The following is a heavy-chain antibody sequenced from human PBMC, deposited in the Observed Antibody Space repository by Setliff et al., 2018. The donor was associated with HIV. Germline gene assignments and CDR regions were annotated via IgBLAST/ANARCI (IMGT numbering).Heavy chain of an antibody. CDR2: INVGNGNT. V-gene: IGHV1-18*01. Sequence: ASVKVSCKASGHTFLNYGISWVRQTPGRGLEWMAWINVGNGNTKTARKFQGRVTITADESTSTAYMELNSLRSDDAAVYYCARQPYYDDDGTNLPSEWRVLGWGQGTLVTVSS. CDR3: ARQPYYDDDGTNLPSEWRVLG. CDR1: GHTFLNYG. J-gene: IGHJ4*02. D-gene: IGHD3-16*01.